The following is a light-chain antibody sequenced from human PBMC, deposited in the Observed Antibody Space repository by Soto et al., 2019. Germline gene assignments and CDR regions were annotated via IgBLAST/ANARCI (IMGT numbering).Light chain of an antibody. CDR1: QSVSNY. V-gene: IGKV3-11*01. Sequence: EIVLTQSPAILSLSPGERATLSCRASQSVSNYLTWYQQKPGQAPRLLIYDASNMSTGIPARFSGSGSGTDFTLTISSLEPDDVAVYYCHQRSNWPRTFGQGTKVESK. CDR3: HQRSNWPRT. CDR2: DAS. J-gene: IGKJ1*01.